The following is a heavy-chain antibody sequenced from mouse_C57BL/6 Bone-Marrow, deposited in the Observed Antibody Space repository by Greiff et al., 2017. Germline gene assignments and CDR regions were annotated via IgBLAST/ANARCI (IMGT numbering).Heavy chain of an antibody. D-gene: IGHD3-3*01. Sequence: EVMLVESGGGLVQPGGSLKLSCAASGFTFSDSYMYWVRQTPEKRLEWVAYISNGGGSTYYPDTVKGRFTISRDNAKNTLYLQMSRLKSEDTAMYYCARRGQTWFAYWGQGTLVTVSA. CDR3: ARRGQTWFAY. CDR1: GFTFSDSY. CDR2: ISNGGGST. J-gene: IGHJ3*01. V-gene: IGHV5-12*01.